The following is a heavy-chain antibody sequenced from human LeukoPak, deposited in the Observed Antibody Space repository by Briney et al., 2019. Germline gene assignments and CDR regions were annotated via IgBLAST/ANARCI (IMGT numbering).Heavy chain of an antibody. J-gene: IGHJ4*02. CDR3: ARDQPDYDILTGYRGREVDY. CDR2: INPNSGGT. Sequence: ASVKVSCKASGYTFTGYYMHWVRQAPGQGLEWMGWINPNSGGTNYAQRFKGRVTMTRDTSISTAYMELSRLRSDDTAVYYCARDQPDYDILTGYRGREVDYWGQGTLVTVSS. V-gene: IGHV1-2*02. D-gene: IGHD3-9*01. CDR1: GYTFTGYY.